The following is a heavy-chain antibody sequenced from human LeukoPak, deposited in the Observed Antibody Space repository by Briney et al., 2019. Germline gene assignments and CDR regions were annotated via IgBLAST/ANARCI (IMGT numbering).Heavy chain of an antibody. CDR3: AKDYGWYYDSSGYSSPFDY. CDR1: GFTFSGYA. J-gene: IGHJ4*02. Sequence: GGSLRLSCAASGFTFSGYAMSWVRQAPGKGLEWVSAISGSGGSTYYADSVKGRFTISRDNSKNTLYLQMNSLRAEDTAVYYCAKDYGWYYDSSGYSSPFDYWGQGTLVTVSS. CDR2: ISGSGGST. V-gene: IGHV3-23*01. D-gene: IGHD3-22*01.